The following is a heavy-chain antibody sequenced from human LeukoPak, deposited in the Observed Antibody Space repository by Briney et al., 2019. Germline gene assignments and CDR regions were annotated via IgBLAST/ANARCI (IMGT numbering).Heavy chain of an antibody. Sequence: PGGSLRLSCAASGFTFSSYAMHWVRQAPGKGLEWVAVIPYDGSNKYYADSVKGRFTISRDNSKNTLYLQMNSLRAEDTAVYYCARASITMVWGVILLTAPVDYWGQGTLVTVSS. CDR3: ARASITMVWGVILLTAPVDY. J-gene: IGHJ4*02. CDR2: IPYDGSNK. D-gene: IGHD3-10*01. V-gene: IGHV3-30-3*01. CDR1: GFTFSSYA.